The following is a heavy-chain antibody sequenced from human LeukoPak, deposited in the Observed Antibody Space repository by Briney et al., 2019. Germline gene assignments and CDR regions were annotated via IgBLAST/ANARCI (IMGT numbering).Heavy chain of an antibody. V-gene: IGHV1-2*02. CDR3: ARSSAILAPDY. CDR1: GYTFTGYY. Sequence: ASVKVSCKASGYTFTGYYMHWVRQAPGQGLEWMGWINPNSGGTSYAQKFQGRVTMTRDTSISTAYMELSRLRSDDTAVYYCARSSAILAPDYRGQGTLVTVSS. D-gene: IGHD3-10*01. CDR2: INPNSGGT. J-gene: IGHJ4*02.